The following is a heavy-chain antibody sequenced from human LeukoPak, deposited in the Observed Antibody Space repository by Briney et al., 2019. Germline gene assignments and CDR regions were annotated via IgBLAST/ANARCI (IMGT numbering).Heavy chain of an antibody. J-gene: IGHJ5*02. V-gene: IGHV4-38-2*01. CDR3: ARGGAGPGIDP. CDR2: ISYNGIT. D-gene: IGHD3-16*01. CDR1: GYSIISGFS. Sequence: SETLSLTCAVSGYSIISGFSWGWFRQPPGKVLEWLGAISYNGITDYNPSLKSRVTISLDTSKNQFSLRLTSVTAADTALYYCARGGAGPGIDPWGQGTLVTVSS.